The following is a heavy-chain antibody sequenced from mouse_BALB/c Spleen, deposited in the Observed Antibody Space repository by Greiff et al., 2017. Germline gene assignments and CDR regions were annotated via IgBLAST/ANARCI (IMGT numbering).Heavy chain of an antibody. CDR3: ARDAGYYFDY. Sequence: EVQGVESGPGLVKPSQSLSLTCTVTGYSITSDYAWNWIRQFPGNKLEWMGYISYSGSTSYNPSLKSRISITRDTSKNQFFLQLNSVTTEDTATYYCARDAGYYFDYWGQGTTLTVSS. V-gene: IGHV3-2*02. CDR2: ISYSGST. D-gene: IGHD1-2*01. CDR1: GYSITSDYA. J-gene: IGHJ2*01.